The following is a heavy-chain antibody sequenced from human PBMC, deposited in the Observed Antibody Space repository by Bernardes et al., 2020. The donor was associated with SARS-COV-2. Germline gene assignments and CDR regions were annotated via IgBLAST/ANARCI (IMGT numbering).Heavy chain of an antibody. J-gene: IGHJ4*02. CDR3: AKTPPSTVTTEPYFFDH. V-gene: IGHV3-30*18. CDR2: IAYDGSRT. D-gene: IGHD4-17*01. Sequence: GWSLRLSCVASGFSFSSYGMHWVRQAPGKGLEWVAVIAYDGSRTYYADSVKGRFSISRDNSKNTLYLQMNSLRAEDTAVYFCAKTPPSTVTTEPYFFDHWGQGTLVTVSS. CDR1: GFSFSSYG.